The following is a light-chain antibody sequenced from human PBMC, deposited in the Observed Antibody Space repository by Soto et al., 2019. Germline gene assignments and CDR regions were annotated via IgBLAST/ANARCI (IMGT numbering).Light chain of an antibody. Sequence: ETMMTQSPDTLSVSLVERATLSCRASQSLRSSLAWYQQKPPQAPTLLIYDASTRATGIPATFSGSGSATAFTLPISGLQSEDFAVYYCHQYNNWPQTFGQGTTVDIK. CDR1: QSLRSS. J-gene: IGKJ1*01. CDR2: DAS. CDR3: HQYNNWPQT. V-gene: IGKV3-15*01.